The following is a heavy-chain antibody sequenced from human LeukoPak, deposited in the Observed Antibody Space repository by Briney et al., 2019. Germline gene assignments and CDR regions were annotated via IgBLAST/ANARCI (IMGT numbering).Heavy chain of an antibody. J-gene: IGHJ6*02. V-gene: IGHV3-30-3*01. D-gene: IGHD6-19*01. CDR2: ISYDGSNK. CDR3: ARDIAVPYYYYGMDV. Sequence: PGGSLRLSCAASGFTFSDYYMSWIRQAPGKGLEWVAVISYDGSNKYYADSVKGRFTISRDNSKNTLYLQMSSLRAEDTAVYYCARDIAVPYYYYGMDVWGQGTTVTVSS. CDR1: GFTFSDYY.